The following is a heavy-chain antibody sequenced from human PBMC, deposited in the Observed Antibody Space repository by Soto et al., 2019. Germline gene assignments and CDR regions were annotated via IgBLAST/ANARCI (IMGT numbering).Heavy chain of an antibody. CDR1: GFTFSTNL. J-gene: IGHJ4*02. D-gene: IGHD3-3*01. CDR2: INSDGTSA. V-gene: IGHV3-74*01. Sequence: EVQLVEAGGGVVQPGGSLRLSCAASGFTFSTNLMHWVRQAPGKGLVWVSRINSDGTSAAYADSVQGRFTISRDNAKNTLYLQMXXXRGDDTAVYYCAKDXEGVANFDXWXQGTLXTVXS. CDR3: AKDXEGVANFDX.